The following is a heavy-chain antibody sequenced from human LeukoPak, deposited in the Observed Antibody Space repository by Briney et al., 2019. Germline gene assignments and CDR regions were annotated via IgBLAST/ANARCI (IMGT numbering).Heavy chain of an antibody. CDR3: ASRTNSGPPF. Sequence: GGSLRLSCAASGFTFSDCAVHWVRQAPGKGLEWVALISYDGSNKYYADSVKGRFTISRDNSKNTMSLQMNSLRREDTAVYYCASRTNSGPPFWGQGTLVTASS. V-gene: IGHV3-30-3*01. CDR2: ISYDGSNK. CDR1: GFTFSDCA. J-gene: IGHJ1*01. D-gene: IGHD3-10*01.